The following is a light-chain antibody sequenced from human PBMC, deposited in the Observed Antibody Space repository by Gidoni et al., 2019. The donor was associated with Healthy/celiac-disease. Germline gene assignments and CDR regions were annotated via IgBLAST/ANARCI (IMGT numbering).Light chain of an antibody. V-gene: IGKV3-11*01. J-gene: IGKJ3*01. CDR3: QQRSNWPPVT. Sequence: EIVLTQSPATLSLSPGERATLSCRASQRVSSYLAWYQQKPGQAPRLLIYDASNRATGIPARFSGSGAGTDFTLTISRLEPEDFAVYYCQQRSNWPPVTFGPGTKVDIK. CDR1: QRVSSY. CDR2: DAS.